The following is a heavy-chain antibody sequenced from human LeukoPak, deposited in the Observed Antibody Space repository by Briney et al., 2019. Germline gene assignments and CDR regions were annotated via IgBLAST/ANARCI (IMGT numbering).Heavy chain of an antibody. CDR3: ARGMYINYGDY. D-gene: IGHD4-17*01. CDR1: GFTFSSYW. Sequence: PGGSLRLSCAASGFTFSSYWMHWVRQAPGKGLVWVSRISSVGSSTSYADSVKGRFTISRDNAKNTLYLHMNSLRAEDTAVYYCARGMYINYGDYWGQGTLVTVSS. V-gene: IGHV3-74*01. CDR2: ISSVGSST. J-gene: IGHJ4*02.